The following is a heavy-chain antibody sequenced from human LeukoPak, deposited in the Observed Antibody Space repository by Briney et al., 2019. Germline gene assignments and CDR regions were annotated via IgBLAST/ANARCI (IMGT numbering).Heavy chain of an antibody. Sequence: GGSLSLSCAASGFTFSSYAMHWVRQAPGKGLESVAVISYDGSNKYYADSVKGRFTISRDNSKNTLYLQMNSLRAEDTAVYYCARDFREDGDYVFDYWGQGTLVTVSS. CDR3: ARDFREDGDYVFDY. D-gene: IGHD4-17*01. V-gene: IGHV3-30-3*01. J-gene: IGHJ4*02. CDR2: ISYDGSNK. CDR1: GFTFSSYA.